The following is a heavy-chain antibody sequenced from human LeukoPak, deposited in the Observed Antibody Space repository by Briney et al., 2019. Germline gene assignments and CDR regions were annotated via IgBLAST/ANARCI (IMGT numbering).Heavy chain of an antibody. CDR1: GGSFSGYY. CDR2: INHSGST. D-gene: IGHD1-1*01. CDR3: ARGLMLERRGAFDI. V-gene: IGHV4-34*01. J-gene: IGHJ3*02. Sequence: SETLSLTCAVYGGSFSGYYWSWIRQPPGKGLEWIGEINHSGSTNYNPSLKSRVTISVDTSKNQFSLKLSSVTAADTAVYYCARGLMLERRGAFDIWGQGTMVTVTS.